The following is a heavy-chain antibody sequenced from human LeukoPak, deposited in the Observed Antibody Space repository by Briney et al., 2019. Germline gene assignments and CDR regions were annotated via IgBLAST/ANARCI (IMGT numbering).Heavy chain of an antibody. D-gene: IGHD3-22*01. Sequence: GGSLRLSCAASGFTFSNYWMSWVRQAPGKGLEWVANIKQDGSEKYYVDSVKGRFTISRDNAKNSLYLQMNSLRAEDTAVYYRANFYYYSSGQGFDHWGQGTLVTVSS. CDR2: IKQDGSEK. CDR1: GFTFSNYW. V-gene: IGHV3-7*01. CDR3: ANFYYYSSGQGFDH. J-gene: IGHJ4*02.